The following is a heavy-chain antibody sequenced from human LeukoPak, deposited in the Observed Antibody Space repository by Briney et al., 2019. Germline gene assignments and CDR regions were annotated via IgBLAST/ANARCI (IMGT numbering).Heavy chain of an antibody. V-gene: IGHV1-8*03. CDR3: ARVSYDFWSGYHIFDY. D-gene: IGHD3-3*01. J-gene: IGHJ4*02. CDR1: GYTFPSYD. CDR2: MNPNSGNT. Sequence: ALVKVSCKASGYTFPSYDINWVRQATGQGLEWMGRMNPNSGNTGYAQKFQGRVTITRNTSISTAYMELSSLRSEDTAVYYCARVSYDFWSGYHIFDYWGQGTLVTVSS.